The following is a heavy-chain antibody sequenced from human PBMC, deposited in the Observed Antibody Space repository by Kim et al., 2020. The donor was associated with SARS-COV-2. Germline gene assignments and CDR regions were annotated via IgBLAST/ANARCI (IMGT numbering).Heavy chain of an antibody. J-gene: IGHJ5*02. D-gene: IGHD6-13*01. Sequence: HAEPGKGRFTISRDNSKNTLYMQMTSLRAEETAVYYCAKRLAAGAFDPWGQGTLVTVSS. CDR3: AKRLAAGAFDP. V-gene: IGHV3-23*01.